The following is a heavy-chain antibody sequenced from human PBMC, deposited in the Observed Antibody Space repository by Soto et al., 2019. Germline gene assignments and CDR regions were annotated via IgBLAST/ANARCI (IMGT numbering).Heavy chain of an antibody. CDR3: AREPFSMVRGVGRDEVRLAVEYYGMDV. CDR2: INPNSGGT. J-gene: IGHJ6*02. Sequence: GASVKVSCKASGYTFTGYYMHWVRQAPGQGLEWMGWINPNSGGTNYAQKFQGWVTMTRDTSISTAYMELSRLRSDDTAVYYCAREPFSMVRGVGRDEVRLAVEYYGMDVWGQGTTVTVSS. CDR1: GYTFTGYY. D-gene: IGHD3-10*01. V-gene: IGHV1-2*04.